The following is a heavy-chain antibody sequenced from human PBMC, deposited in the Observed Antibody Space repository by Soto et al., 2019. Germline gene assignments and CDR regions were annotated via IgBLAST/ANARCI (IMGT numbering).Heavy chain of an antibody. J-gene: IGHJ4*02. D-gene: IGHD5-12*01. CDR2: ISYDGSNK. CDR1: GFTFSSYA. CDR3: ASSVDIVATFDY. Sequence: GSLRLSCAASGFTFSSYAMHWVRQAPGKGLEWVAVISYDGSNKYYADSVKGRFTISRDNSKNTLYLQMNSLRAEDTAVYYCASSVDIVATFDYWGQGTLVTVSS. V-gene: IGHV3-30*04.